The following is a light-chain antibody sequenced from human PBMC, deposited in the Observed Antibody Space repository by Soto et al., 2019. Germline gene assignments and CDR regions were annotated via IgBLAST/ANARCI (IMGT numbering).Light chain of an antibody. Sequence: QSVLTQPPSVSGAPGQRVTISCTGSSSNIGAGYDVHWYQQLPGTAPKLLIYGNSNRPSGVPDRFSGSKSGTSASLAITGLQAEDEADYYCQASASRLSGDVVFGGGALVTVL. CDR1: SSNIGAGYD. V-gene: IGLV1-40*01. CDR3: QASASRLSGDVV. CDR2: GNS. J-gene: IGLJ2*01.